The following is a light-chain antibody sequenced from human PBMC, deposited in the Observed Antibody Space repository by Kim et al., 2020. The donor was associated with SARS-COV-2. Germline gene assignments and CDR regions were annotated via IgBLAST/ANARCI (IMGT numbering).Light chain of an antibody. CDR2: LNSDGSH. Sequence: ASVQLTCTLSSGHSSYAIAWHQQQPEKGPRYLMKLNSDGSHNKGDGIPDRFSGSSSGAERYLTISSLQSEDEADYYCQTWGTGIRVFGGGTKLTVL. V-gene: IGLV4-69*01. CDR3: QTWGTGIRV. J-gene: IGLJ3*02. CDR1: SGHSSYA.